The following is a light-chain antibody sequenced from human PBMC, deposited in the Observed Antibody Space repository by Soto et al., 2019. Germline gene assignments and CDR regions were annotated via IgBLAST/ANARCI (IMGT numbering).Light chain of an antibody. J-gene: IGKJ5*01. Sequence: EIVLTQSPGTLSLSPGERATLSCRASRSIRSNLAWYQQKPGQAPRLLIYDSSTRATGIPAGFSGSASGTEFTLTISSLQSEDFAVYYCQQYHNWPMTFGQGTRLEIK. CDR2: DSS. CDR3: QQYHNWPMT. CDR1: RSIRSN. V-gene: IGKV3-15*01.